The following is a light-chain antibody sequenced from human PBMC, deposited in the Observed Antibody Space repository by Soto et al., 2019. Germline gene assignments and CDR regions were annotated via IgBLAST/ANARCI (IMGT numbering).Light chain of an antibody. V-gene: IGKV3-20*01. CDR2: GAS. CDR3: QQYGGSPRVT. CDR1: QSVSSNY. J-gene: IGKJ4*01. Sequence: EIVLTQSPGTLSLSPGERATLSCRASQSVSSNYLAWYQQKPGQAPRLLIYGASSRATGMPDRFIVSGSGTDFALANNSLEPEDYAVYYCQQYGGSPRVTFGGGTKVEI.